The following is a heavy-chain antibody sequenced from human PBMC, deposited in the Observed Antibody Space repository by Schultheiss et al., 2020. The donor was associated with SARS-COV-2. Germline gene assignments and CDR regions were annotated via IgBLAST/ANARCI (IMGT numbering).Heavy chain of an antibody. CDR3: TYDFWSGYTSYYYYGMDV. Sequence: GESLKISCAASGFTFSGSAMHWVRQASGKGLEWVGRIRSKANSYATAYAASVKGRFTISRDDSKNTAYLQMNSLKTEDTAVYYCTYDFWSGYTSYYYYGMDVWGQGTLVTVSS. D-gene: IGHD3-3*01. J-gene: IGHJ6*02. CDR2: IRSKANSYAT. CDR1: GFTFSGSA. V-gene: IGHV3-73*01.